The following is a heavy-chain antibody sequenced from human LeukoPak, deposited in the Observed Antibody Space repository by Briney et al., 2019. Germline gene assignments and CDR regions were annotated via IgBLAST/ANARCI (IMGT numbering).Heavy chain of an antibody. J-gene: IGHJ5*02. D-gene: IGHD3-10*01. Sequence: ASVKVSCKASGYTFIANYMHWVRQAPGQGLEWMGWINPNSGATNSAHNFQGRVTMTRDTSISTIYMELSRLTSDDTAVYYCARGANYYGSGSPKNWFDPWGQGTLVTVSS. CDR1: GYTFIANY. V-gene: IGHV1-2*02. CDR3: ARGANYYGSGSPKNWFDP. CDR2: INPNSGAT.